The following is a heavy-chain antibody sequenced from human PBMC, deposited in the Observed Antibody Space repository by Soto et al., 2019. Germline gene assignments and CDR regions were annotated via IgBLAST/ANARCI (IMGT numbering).Heavy chain of an antibody. Sequence: EVQLVESGGGLVQPGGSLRLSCAASGFTFSSYSMNWVRQAPGKGLEWVSYISSSSSTIYYADSVKGRFTISRDNAKNSLYLQMNSLRDEDTAVYYCARAGDEVLRAEYSGSYYWGQGTLVTVSS. V-gene: IGHV3-48*02. CDR1: GFTFSSYS. CDR3: ARAGDEVLRAEYSGSYY. CDR2: ISSSSSTI. D-gene: IGHD1-26*01. J-gene: IGHJ4*02.